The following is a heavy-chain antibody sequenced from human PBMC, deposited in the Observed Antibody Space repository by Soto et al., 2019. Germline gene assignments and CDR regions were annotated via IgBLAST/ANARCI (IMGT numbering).Heavy chain of an antibody. Sequence: QLQLQESGPGLVKPSETLSLTCTVSGGSISSSSYYWGWIRQPPGKGLEWIGSIYYSGSTYYNPSLKSRVTISVDTSKNQFSLKLSSVTAADTAVYYCASLPAYYAGGYWGQGTLVTVSS. D-gene: IGHD1-26*01. V-gene: IGHV4-39*01. CDR1: GGSISSSSYY. CDR3: ASLPAYYAGGY. CDR2: IYYSGST. J-gene: IGHJ4*02.